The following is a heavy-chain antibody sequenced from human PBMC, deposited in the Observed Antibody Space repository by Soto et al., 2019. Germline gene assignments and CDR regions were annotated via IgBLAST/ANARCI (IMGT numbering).Heavy chain of an antibody. V-gene: IGHV3-30-3*01. CDR1: GFTFSSYA. D-gene: IGHD5-18*01. CDR3: AREEDTAMVSGYYGMDV. J-gene: IGHJ6*02. Sequence: GGSLRLSCAASGFTFSSYAMHWVRQAPGKGLEWVAVISYDGSNKYYADSVKGRFTISRDNSKNTLYLQMNSLRAEDTAVYYCAREEDTAMVSGYYGMDVWGQGTTVTVSS. CDR2: ISYDGSNK.